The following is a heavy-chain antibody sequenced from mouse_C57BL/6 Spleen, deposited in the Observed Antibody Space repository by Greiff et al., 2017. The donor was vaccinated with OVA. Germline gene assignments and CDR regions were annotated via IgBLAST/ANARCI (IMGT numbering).Heavy chain of an antibody. CDR1: GFTFSSYG. CDR3: ARHPYYSTYAMDY. J-gene: IGHJ4*01. V-gene: IGHV5-6*01. CDR2: ISSGGSYT. Sequence: EVQGVESGGDLVKPGGSLKLSCAASGFTFSSYGMSWVRQTPDKRLEWVATISSGGSYTYYPDSVKGRFTISRDNAKNTLYLQMSSLKSEDTAMYYCARHPYYSTYAMDYWGQGTSVTVSS. D-gene: IGHD2-5*01.